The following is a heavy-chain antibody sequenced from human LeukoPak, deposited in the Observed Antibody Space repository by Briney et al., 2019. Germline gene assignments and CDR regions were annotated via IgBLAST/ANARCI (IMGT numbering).Heavy chain of an antibody. J-gene: IGHJ3*02. Sequence: GGSLRLSCAASGFTFCLYSLNWVRQAPGKGLEWVSYISGSSTIDYADSVKGRFTISRDNAKNSLYLQMDSLRAEDTAAYYCARGVGAFEIWGQGTMVTVSS. V-gene: IGHV3-48*01. CDR2: ISGSSTI. CDR3: ARGVGAFEI. CDR1: GFTFCLYS.